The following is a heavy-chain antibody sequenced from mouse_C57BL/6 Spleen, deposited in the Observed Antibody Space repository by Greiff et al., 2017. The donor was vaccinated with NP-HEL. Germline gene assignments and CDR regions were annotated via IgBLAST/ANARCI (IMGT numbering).Heavy chain of an antibody. CDR1: GYTFTSYW. CDR2: IDPSDSYT. J-gene: IGHJ3*01. CDR3: ARGDDYVAY. Sequence: QVQLKQPGAELVMPGASVKLSCKASGYTFTSYWMHWVKQRPGQGLEWIGEIDPSDSYTNYNQKFKGKSTLTVDKSSSTAYMQLSSLTSEDSAVYYCARGDDYVAYWGQGTLVTVSA. D-gene: IGHD2-4*01. V-gene: IGHV1-69*01.